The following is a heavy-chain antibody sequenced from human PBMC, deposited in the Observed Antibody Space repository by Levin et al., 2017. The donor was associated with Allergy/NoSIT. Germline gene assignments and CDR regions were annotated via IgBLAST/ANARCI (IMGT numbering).Heavy chain of an antibody. CDR2: ISSNGGST. Sequence: GESLKISCSASGFTFSSYAMHWVRQAPGKGLEYVSAISSNGGSTYYADSVKGRFTISRDNSKNTLYLQMSSLRAEDTAVYYCVKDEAPHYGGNFRVGFDYWGQGTLVTVSS. J-gene: IGHJ4*02. CDR3: VKDEAPHYGGNFRVGFDY. CDR1: GFTFSSYA. V-gene: IGHV3-64D*06. D-gene: IGHD4-23*01.